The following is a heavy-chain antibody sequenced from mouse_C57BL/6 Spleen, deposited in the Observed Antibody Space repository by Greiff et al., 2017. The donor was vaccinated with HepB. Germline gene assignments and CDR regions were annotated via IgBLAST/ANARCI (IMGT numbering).Heavy chain of an antibody. D-gene: IGHD1-1*01. CDR2: IYPGSGNT. V-gene: IGHV1-76*01. CDR1: GYTFTDYY. CDR3: ARNYYGSSALDY. Sequence: VKLLESGAELVRPGASVKLSCKASGYTFTDYYINWVKQRPGQGLEWIARIYPGSGNTYYNEKFKGKATLTAEKSSSTAYMQLSSLTSEDSAVYFCARNYYGSSALDYWGQGTSVTVSS. J-gene: IGHJ4*01.